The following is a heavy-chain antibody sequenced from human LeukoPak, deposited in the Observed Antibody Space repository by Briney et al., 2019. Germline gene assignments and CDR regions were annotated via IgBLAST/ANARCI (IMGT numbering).Heavy chain of an antibody. CDR3: ARGGGGGTFDY. V-gene: IGHV4-34*01. CDR1: GGSFSGYY. Sequence: TSSETLSLTCAVYGGSFSGYYWSWIRQPPGKGLEWIGEINHSGSTNYNPSLKSRVTISVDTSKNQFSLKLSSVTAADTAVYYCARGGGGGTFDYWGQGTLVTVSS. CDR2: INHSGST. D-gene: IGHD2-15*01. J-gene: IGHJ4*02.